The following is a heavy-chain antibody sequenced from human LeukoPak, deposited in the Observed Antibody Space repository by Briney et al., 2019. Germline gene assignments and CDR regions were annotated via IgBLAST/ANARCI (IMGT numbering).Heavy chain of an antibody. V-gene: IGHV4-61*01. D-gene: IGHD3-22*01. CDR2: IYYSGST. Sequence: PSETLSLTCSVSGDSISSSSSYWGWIRQPPGKGLEWIGYIYYSGSTNYNPSLKSRVTISVDTSKNQFSLKLSSVTAADTAVYYCAREDSSGYYGWFDPWGQGTLVTVSS. CDR3: AREDSSGYYGWFDP. CDR1: GDSISSSSSY. J-gene: IGHJ5*02.